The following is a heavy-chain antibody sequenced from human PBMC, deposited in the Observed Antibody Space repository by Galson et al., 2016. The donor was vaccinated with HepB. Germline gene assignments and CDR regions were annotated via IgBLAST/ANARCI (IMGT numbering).Heavy chain of an antibody. J-gene: IGHJ5*02. V-gene: IGHV4-4*02. Sequence: LSLTCAVSGGSFSSNHWWSWVRQPPGRGLEWIGHVYYGGSAYYNPSLKSRVSMWIDRSKNQFSLNLTSVTAADTAVYYCVRKDSGGQYNWFDPWGQGTLVTVSS. D-gene: IGHD3-16*01. CDR2: VYYGGSA. CDR3: VRKDSGGQYNWFDP. CDR1: GGSFSSNHW.